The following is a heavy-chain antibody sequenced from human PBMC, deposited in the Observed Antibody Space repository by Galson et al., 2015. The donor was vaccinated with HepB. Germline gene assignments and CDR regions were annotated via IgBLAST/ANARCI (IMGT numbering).Heavy chain of an antibody. V-gene: IGHV3-30*18. CDR1: GFTFSSYG. CDR3: AKDPAARPNRGHYYYYMDV. J-gene: IGHJ6*03. D-gene: IGHD6-6*01. CDR2: ISYDGSNK. Sequence: SLRLSCAASGFTFSSYGMHWVRQAPGKGLEWVAVISYDGSNKYYADSVKGRFTISRDNSKNTLYLQMNSLRAEDTAVYYCAKDPAARPNRGHYYYYMDVWVKGTTVTVSS.